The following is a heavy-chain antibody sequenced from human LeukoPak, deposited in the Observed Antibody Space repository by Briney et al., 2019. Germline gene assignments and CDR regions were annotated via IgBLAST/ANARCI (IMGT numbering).Heavy chain of an antibody. J-gene: IGHJ3*02. D-gene: IGHD3-22*01. CDR2: IYYSGST. V-gene: IGHV4-59*08. Sequence: SETLSLTCTVSGGSISSYYWNWIRQPPGKGLEWIGYIYYSGSTNSNPSLKSRVTISVDTPKNQFSLKMSSVTAADTGVYYCARRRYYGSSGYANAFDIWGQGTMVTVSS. CDR1: GGSISSYY. CDR3: ARRRYYGSSGYANAFDI.